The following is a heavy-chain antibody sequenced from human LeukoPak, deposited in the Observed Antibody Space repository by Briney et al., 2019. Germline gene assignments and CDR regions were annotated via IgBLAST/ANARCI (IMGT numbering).Heavy chain of an antibody. J-gene: IGHJ4*02. D-gene: IGHD3-3*01. CDR1: GGSISSGDYY. CDR2: IYYSGST. CDR3: ARRGYYPHGSFDY. Sequence: PSQTLSLTCTVSGGSISSGDYYWSWIRQPPGTGLEWIGYIYYSGSTYYNPSLKSRVTISVDTSKNQFSLKLSSVTAADTAVYYCARRGYYPHGSFDYWGQGTLVTVSS. V-gene: IGHV4-30-4*08.